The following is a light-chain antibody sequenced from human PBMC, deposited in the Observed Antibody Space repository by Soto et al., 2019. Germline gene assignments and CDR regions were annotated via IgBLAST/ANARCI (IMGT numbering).Light chain of an antibody. CDR1: QSVSSTY. J-gene: IGKJ2*01. V-gene: IGKV3-20*01. Sequence: EIVLTQSPGTLSLSPGERATLSCRASQSVSSTYLAWYQQKPGQAPRLLIYGASSRATGIPDRFSGSGPGTDFTLTISRLEPEDFAIYYCQQYGGVPYTFGQGTKVAIK. CDR2: GAS. CDR3: QQYGGVPYT.